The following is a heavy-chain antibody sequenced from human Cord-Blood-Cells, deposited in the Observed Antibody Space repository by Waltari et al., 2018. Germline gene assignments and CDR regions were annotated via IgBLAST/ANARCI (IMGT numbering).Heavy chain of an antibody. CDR3: ARVPTGKYDY. CDR2: ISYDGSNK. CDR1: GFTFSSYA. V-gene: IGHV3-30-3*01. D-gene: IGHD1-1*01. Sequence: QVQLVESGGGVVKPGRSVILSCAASGFTFSSYAMQRVRQAPGKGLEWVAVISYDGSNKYYADSVKGRFTISRDNSKNTLYLQMNSLRAEDTAVYYCARVPTGKYDYWGQGTLVTVSS. J-gene: IGHJ4*02.